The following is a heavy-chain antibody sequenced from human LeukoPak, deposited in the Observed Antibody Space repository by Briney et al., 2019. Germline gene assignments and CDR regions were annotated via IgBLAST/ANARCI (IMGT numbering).Heavy chain of an antibody. CDR1: GYTFTGYY. D-gene: IGHD1-26*01. CDR2: INPNSGGT. V-gene: IGHV1-2*02. J-gene: IGHJ3*02. CDR3: ARMHGSGTYNWDAFDI. Sequence: WASVKVSCKASGYTFTGYYMHWVRQAPGQGLEWMGWINPNSGGTNYAQKFQGRVTMTRDTSISTAYMELNKLRSDDTAVYYCARMHGSGTYNWDAFDIWGQGTMVTVSS.